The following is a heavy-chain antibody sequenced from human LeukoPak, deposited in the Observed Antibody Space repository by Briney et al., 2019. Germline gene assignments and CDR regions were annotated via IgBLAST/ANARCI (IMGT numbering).Heavy chain of an antibody. CDR3: AKDHHRYDIWSSYYYFDY. Sequence: GGSLRLSRAASGFTFGTYGMHWVRQAPGKGLEWVAFIRFDGSNQYYADSVKGRFTISRDNSKNTLYLQMNSLRAEDTAVYYCAKDHHRYDIWSSYYYFDYWGQGTLVTVSS. CDR1: GFTFGTYG. CDR2: IRFDGSNQ. V-gene: IGHV3-30*02. D-gene: IGHD3-3*01. J-gene: IGHJ4*02.